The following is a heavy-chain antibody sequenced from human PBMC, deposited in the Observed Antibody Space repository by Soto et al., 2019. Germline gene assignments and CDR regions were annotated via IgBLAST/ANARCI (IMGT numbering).Heavy chain of an antibody. D-gene: IGHD5-18*01. Sequence: SETLSLTCVVSGGSISSTNWWTWVRQPPGKRLEWIGEIYHNGSPTYSPSLRGRVTISVDKSNNQFSLKLSSVTAADTAVYYCASNSYGYTFYDYWGQGTLVTVSS. V-gene: IGHV4-4*02. J-gene: IGHJ4*02. CDR1: GGSISSTNW. CDR3: ASNSYGYTFYDY. CDR2: IYHNGSP.